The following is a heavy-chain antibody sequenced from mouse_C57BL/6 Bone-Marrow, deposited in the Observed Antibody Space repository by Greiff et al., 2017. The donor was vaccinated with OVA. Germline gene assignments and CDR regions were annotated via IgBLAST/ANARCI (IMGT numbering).Heavy chain of an antibody. CDR2: IYPGSGST. CDR3: ARTTVVARDFDV. Sequence: QVQLQQPGAELVQPGASVKMSCKASGYTFTSYWITWVKQRPGQGLEWIGDIYPGSGSTNYNEKFKSKATLTVDTSSSTAYMQLSSLTSEDSAVYDCARTTVVARDFDVWGTGTTVTVSS. D-gene: IGHD1-1*01. J-gene: IGHJ1*03. V-gene: IGHV1-55*01. CDR1: GYTFTSYW.